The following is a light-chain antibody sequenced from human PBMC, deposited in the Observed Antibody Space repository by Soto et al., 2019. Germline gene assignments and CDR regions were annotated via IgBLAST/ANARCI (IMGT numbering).Light chain of an antibody. Sequence: QSALTQPASVSGSPGQSIIISCTGTSSDVGSYNYASWYQHHPGKAPKFMIYDVSNRPSGVSNRFSGSKSGNTASLTISGLQAEDEADYYCSSYTTGGTLGFGSGTKLTVL. CDR1: SSDVGSYNY. CDR2: DVS. V-gene: IGLV2-14*03. J-gene: IGLJ1*01. CDR3: SSYTTGGTLG.